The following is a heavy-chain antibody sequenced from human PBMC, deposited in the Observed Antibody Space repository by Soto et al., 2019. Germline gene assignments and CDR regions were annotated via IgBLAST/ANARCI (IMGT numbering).Heavy chain of an antibody. V-gene: IGHV4-59*01. D-gene: IGHD3-10*01. J-gene: IGHJ6*02. CDR3: ARGQFGESSIYYYGMDV. CDR1: GGSISSYY. Sequence: SETLSLTCTVSGGSISSYYWSWIRQPPGKGLEWIGYIYYSGSTNYNPSLKSRVTISVDTSKNQFSPKLSSVTAADTAVYYCARGQFGESSIYYYGMDVWGQGTTVTVSS. CDR2: IYYSGST.